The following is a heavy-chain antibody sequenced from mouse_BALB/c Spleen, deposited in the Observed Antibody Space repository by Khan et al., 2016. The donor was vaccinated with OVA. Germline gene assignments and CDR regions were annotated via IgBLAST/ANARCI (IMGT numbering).Heavy chain of an antibody. Sequence: VELVESGGGLVQPGGSLKLSCAASGFTFSGYGMSWVRQTPDKRLELVATITSNGGTSYYPDSVKGRFTISRDNAKNTLHLQMSSLKSEDTAMYYCARVYYRYDEGYWYFDVWGAGTTVTVSS. CDR3: ARVYYRYDEGYWYFDV. J-gene: IGHJ1*01. CDR1: GFTFSGYG. CDR2: ITSNGGTS. D-gene: IGHD2-14*01. V-gene: IGHV5-6-3*01.